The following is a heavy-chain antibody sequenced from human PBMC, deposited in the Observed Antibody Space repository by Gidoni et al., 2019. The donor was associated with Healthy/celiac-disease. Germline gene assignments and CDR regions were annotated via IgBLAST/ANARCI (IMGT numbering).Heavy chain of an antibody. CDR1: GGSISRYY. CDR2: IYTSGST. CDR3: ARDSPLYCSSTSCYGYHYYGMDV. J-gene: IGHJ6*02. D-gene: IGHD2-2*01. Sequence: QVQLQASGPGLVKPSETLSLTCTVSGGSISRYYWSWIRQPAGKGLEWIGRIYTSGSTNYNPSLKSRVTMSVDTSKNHFSLKLSSVTAADTAVYYCARDSPLYCSSTSCYGYHYYGMDVWGQGTTVTVSS. V-gene: IGHV4-4*07.